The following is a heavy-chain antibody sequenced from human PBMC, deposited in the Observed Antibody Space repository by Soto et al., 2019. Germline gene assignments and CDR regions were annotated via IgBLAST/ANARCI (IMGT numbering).Heavy chain of an antibody. D-gene: IGHD3-3*01. CDR3: ARETYYDFWSGYYYYFDY. Sequence: GGSLRLSCAASGFTFSSYWMHWVRQAPGKGLVWVSRINSDGSSTSYADSVKGRFTISRDNAKNTLYLQMNSLRAEDTAVYYCARETYYDFWSGYYYYFDYWGQGTLVTVSS. V-gene: IGHV3-74*01. CDR2: INSDGSST. J-gene: IGHJ4*02. CDR1: GFTFSSYW.